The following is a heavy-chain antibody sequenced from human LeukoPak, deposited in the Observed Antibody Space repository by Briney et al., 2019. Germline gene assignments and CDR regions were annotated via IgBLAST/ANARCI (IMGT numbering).Heavy chain of an antibody. CDR2: ISAYNGNT. V-gene: IGHV1-18*01. J-gene: IGHJ4*02. CDR1: GYTFTSYG. CDR3: ARDYKSYYYDSSGYYYHLVDCGY. D-gene: IGHD3-22*01. Sequence: ASVKVSCKASGYTFTSYGISWVRQAPGQGLEWMGWISAYNGNTNYAQKLQGRVTMTTDTSTSTAYMELRSLRSDDTAVYYCARDYKSYYYDSSGYYYHLVDCGYWGQGTLVTVSS.